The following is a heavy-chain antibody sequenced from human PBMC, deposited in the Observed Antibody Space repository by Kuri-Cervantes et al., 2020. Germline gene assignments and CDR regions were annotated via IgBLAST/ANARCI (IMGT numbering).Heavy chain of an antibody. J-gene: IGHJ4*02. D-gene: IGHD2-15*01. CDR2: INPNSGGT. CDR3: ARGDCSGGSCYSNGNDY. V-gene: IGHV1-2*04. Sequence: ASVKVSCKASGYTFTGYYMHWVRQAPGQGLEWMGWINPNSGGTNYAQKFQGWVTMTRDTSTSTVYMELSRLTSDDTAVYYCARGDCSGGSCYSNGNDYWGQGTLVTVSS. CDR1: GYTFTGYY.